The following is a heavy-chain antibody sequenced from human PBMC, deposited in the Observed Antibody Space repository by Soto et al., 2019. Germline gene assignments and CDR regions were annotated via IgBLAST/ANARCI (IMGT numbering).Heavy chain of an antibody. CDR1: RFTFGSYW. CDR2: IKGDGSEK. V-gene: IGHV3-7*01. J-gene: IGHJ4*02. Sequence: EVLLVESGGGLVQPGGSLTLSGAASRFTFGSYWMNWVRQAPGKGLEWVANIKGDGSEKYYVDSVEGRFTISRDNTKNSLDLQMNSLRVEDTAVYYCAAGFPPDFWGQGTLVTVSS. CDR3: AAGFPPDF. D-gene: IGHD3-10*01.